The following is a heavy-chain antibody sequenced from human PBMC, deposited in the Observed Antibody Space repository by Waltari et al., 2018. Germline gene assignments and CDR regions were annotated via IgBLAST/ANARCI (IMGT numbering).Heavy chain of an antibody. D-gene: IGHD3-10*01. CDR3: ARQRRGDEIFWFDP. CDR1: GYSISSGYY. J-gene: IGHJ5*02. V-gene: IGHV4-38-2*01. CDR2: IYHSGST. Sequence: QVQLQESGPGLVKPSETLSLTCPVPGYSISSGYYWGWIRQPPGKGLEWIGSIYHSGSTYYNPSLKSRVTISVDTSKNQFSLKLSSVTAADTAVYYCARQRRGDEIFWFDPWGQGTLVTVSS.